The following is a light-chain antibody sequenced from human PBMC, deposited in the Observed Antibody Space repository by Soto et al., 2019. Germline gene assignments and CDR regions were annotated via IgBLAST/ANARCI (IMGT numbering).Light chain of an antibody. CDR2: DVS. CDR1: SSDVGAYNY. J-gene: IGLJ1*01. Sequence: QSVLTQPRSVSGSPGQSVTISCTGTSSDVGAYNYVSWYQHLPGKAPKFMIYDVSKRPSGVPDRFSGSKSGNTASLTISGLQAEDEADYYCCSYAGSYTGVFGTGTKLTVL. CDR3: CSYAGSYTGV. V-gene: IGLV2-11*01.